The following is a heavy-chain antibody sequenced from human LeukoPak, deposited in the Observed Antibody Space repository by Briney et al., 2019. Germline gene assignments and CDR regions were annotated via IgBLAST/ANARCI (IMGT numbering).Heavy chain of an antibody. Sequence: SGGSLRLSCAASGFTFSTYNMNWVRQAPGKGQEWVSYISSSGSTKYYADSVKGRFTISRDNVKNSLFLQMNSLSDEDTAVYYCARDFLTGYFDYWGQGTLVTVSS. J-gene: IGHJ4*02. CDR2: ISSSGSTK. D-gene: IGHD3-9*01. V-gene: IGHV3-48*02. CDR3: ARDFLTGYFDY. CDR1: GFTFSTYN.